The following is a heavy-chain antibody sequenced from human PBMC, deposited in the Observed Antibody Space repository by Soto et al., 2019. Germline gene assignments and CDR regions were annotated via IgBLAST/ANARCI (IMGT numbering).Heavy chain of an antibody. V-gene: IGHV1-69*13. CDR1: GDTFSSYG. CDR3: AGASGRCRYHWFDP. CDR2: IIPNFGTT. Sequence: SVKVSCKASGDTFSSYGISWVRQAPGQGLEYMGGIIPNFGTTNYAQKFRGRVTITADESTRTAYMEVSSLRSEDTAVYYCAGASGRCRYHWFDPWGQGTLVTVSS. D-gene: IGHD1-20*01. J-gene: IGHJ5*02.